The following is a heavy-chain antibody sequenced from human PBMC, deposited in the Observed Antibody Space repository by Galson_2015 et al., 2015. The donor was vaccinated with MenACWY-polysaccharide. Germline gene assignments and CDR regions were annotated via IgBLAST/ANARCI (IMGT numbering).Heavy chain of an antibody. J-gene: IGHJ6*02. CDR2: ISKSGDSI. Sequence: SLRLCCAASGFSLGAWDMSWFRQAPGKGLEWLSYISKSGDSIYYGDSVKGRFAISRDNAKNSLYLQLNSLEVEDTAIYYCARGHYGLDVWGQGTTVTVSS. CDR3: ARGHYGLDV. CDR1: GFSLGAWD. V-gene: IGHV3-11*01.